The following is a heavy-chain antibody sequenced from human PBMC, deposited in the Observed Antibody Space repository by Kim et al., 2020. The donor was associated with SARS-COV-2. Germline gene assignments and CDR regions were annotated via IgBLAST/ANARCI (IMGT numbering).Heavy chain of an antibody. CDR1: AGSFSVYY. CDR2: INHSGST. J-gene: IGHJ4*02. Sequence: SETLSLTCAVYAGSFSVYYWSWIRQPPGKGLEWIGEINHSGSTNYNPPLKSRVTISVDTSKNQFSLKLGSVTAADTAVYYCATRDYLGQGTLVTVSS. CDR3: ATRDY. V-gene: IGHV4-34*01.